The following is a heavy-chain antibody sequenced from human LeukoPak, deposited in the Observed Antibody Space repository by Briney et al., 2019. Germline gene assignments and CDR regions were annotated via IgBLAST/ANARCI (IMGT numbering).Heavy chain of an antibody. D-gene: IGHD3-3*01. J-gene: IGHJ4*02. CDR2: VNPNSGGT. CDR1: GYTFTGYY. V-gene: IGHV1-2*02. CDR3: ARDYEWTYDY. Sequence: ASVKVSCKASGYTFTGYYMHWVRRAPGQGLEWMGWVNPNSGGTNYAQKFQGRVTMTRDTSISTAYMELSRLRSDDTAVYYCARDYEWTYDYWGQGTLVTVSS.